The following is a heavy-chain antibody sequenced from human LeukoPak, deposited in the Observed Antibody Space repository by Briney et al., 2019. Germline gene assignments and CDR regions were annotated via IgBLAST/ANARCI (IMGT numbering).Heavy chain of an antibody. V-gene: IGHV3-21*01. D-gene: IGHD4-17*01. CDR2: ISESSAHI. J-gene: IGHJ4*02. CDR1: VFTFSSYS. CDR3: ARRYGDYFSGVYS. Sequence: GGSLRLSCAASVFTFSSYSMNWVRQAPGKGLEWVSSISESSAHIYYADSIKGRFTFSRDNAKSSLYLQMNSLRAEHTAVYYCARRYGDYFSGVYSWGQGTLVTVSS.